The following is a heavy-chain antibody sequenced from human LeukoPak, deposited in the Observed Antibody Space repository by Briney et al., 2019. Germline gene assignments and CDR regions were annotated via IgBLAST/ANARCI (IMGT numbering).Heavy chain of an antibody. J-gene: IGHJ5*02. D-gene: IGHD3-10*01. CDR3: ARDKGRGWFGSGSLPRGWFDP. Sequence: GGSLRLSCAASGFTFSSYWMSWVRQAPGKGLEWVANIKQDGSEKYYVDSVKGRFTISRDNAKNSLYLQMNSLRAEDTAVYYCARDKGRGWFGSGSLPRGWFDPWGQGTLVTVSS. CDR1: GFTFSSYW. CDR2: IKQDGSEK. V-gene: IGHV3-7*01.